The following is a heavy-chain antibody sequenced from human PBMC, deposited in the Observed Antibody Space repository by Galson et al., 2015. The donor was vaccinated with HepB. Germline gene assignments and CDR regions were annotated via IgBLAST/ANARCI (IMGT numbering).Heavy chain of an antibody. J-gene: IGHJ6*02. CDR1: GGTFSSYA. CDR2: IIPIFGTA. V-gene: IGHV1-69*13. Sequence: SVKVSCKASGGTFSSYAISWVRQAPGQGLEWMGGIIPIFGTANYAQKFQGRVTITADESTSTAYMELSSLRSEDTAVYYCAGNVVVIAINYYYYGMDVWGQGTTVTVSS. D-gene: IGHD2-21*01. CDR3: AGNVVVIAINYYYYGMDV.